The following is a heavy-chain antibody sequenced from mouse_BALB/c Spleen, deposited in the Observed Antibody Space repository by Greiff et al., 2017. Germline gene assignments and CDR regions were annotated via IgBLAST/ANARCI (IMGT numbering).Heavy chain of an antibody. CDR3: TRSRGYDGYLFAY. CDR1: GYTFTSYY. J-gene: IGHJ3*01. D-gene: IGHD2-3*01. CDR2: INPSNGGT. V-gene: IGHV1S81*02. Sequence: SGAELVKPGASVKLSCKASGYTFTSYYMYWVKQRPGQGLEWIGEINPSNGGTNFNEKFKSKATLTVDKSSSTAYMQLSSLTSEDSAVYYCTRSRGYDGYLFAYWGQGTLVTVSA.